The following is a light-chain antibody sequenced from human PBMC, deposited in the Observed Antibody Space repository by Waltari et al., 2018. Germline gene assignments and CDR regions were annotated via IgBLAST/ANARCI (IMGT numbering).Light chain of an antibody. CDR1: QSLTKRY. CDR3: QQYGSSVLYT. J-gene: IGKJ2*01. CDR2: GAS. Sequence: RASQSLTKRYLAWYQQKPGQAPRLLIYGASSRVAGIPDRFSGSGSGTDFTLTISRLEPEDFAVYYCQQYGSSVLYTFGQGTKLEIK. V-gene: IGKV3-20*01.